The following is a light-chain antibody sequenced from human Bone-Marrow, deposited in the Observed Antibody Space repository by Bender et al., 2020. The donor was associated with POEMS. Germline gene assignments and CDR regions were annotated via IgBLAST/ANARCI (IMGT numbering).Light chain of an antibody. V-gene: IGLV2-11*01. CDR2: DVN. Sequence: QSALTQPASVSGSPGQSVTISCTGTRSDIGAYNYVSWYRQYPGEAPRILIYDVNRWPSGVPDRFSGSKSGYTASLTISGLQAEDEADYYCSAWDSSLSAWVFGGGTRLTV. CDR1: RSDIGAYNY. CDR3: SAWDSSLSAWV. J-gene: IGLJ3*02.